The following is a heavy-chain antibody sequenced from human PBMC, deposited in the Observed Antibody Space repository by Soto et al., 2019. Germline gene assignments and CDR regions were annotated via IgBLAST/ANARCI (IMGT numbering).Heavy chain of an antibody. Sequence: ETLSLTCIVSGGSVSSGSYYWSWIRQPPGKGLEWIGYIYYSGSTNYNPSLKSRVTISVDTSKNQFSLKLSSVTAADTAVYYCARTMVGARAGYFDYWGRGTLVTVSS. CDR2: IYYSGST. J-gene: IGHJ4*02. V-gene: IGHV4-61*01. D-gene: IGHD1-26*01. CDR1: GGSVSSGSYY. CDR3: ARTMVGARAGYFDY.